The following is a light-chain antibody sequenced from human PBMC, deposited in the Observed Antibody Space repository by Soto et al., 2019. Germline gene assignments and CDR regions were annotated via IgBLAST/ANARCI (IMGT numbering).Light chain of an antibody. CDR2: EVT. CDR3: TSYTSRTTFEYV. Sequence: QSALTQPASVSGSPGQSITISCTGTSSDVGGYNSVSWYQQHPGKAPKLMIYEVTNRPSGVSNRFSGSKSGNTASLTISGLQAEDEADYYCTSYTSRTTFEYVFGTGTKLTVL. CDR1: SSDVGGYNS. V-gene: IGLV2-14*01. J-gene: IGLJ1*01.